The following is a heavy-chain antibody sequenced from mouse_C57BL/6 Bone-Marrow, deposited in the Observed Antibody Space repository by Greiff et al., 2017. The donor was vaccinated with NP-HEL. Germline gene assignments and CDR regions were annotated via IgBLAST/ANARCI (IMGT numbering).Heavy chain of an antibody. CDR3: ARGDRR. Sequence: QVQLQQPGAELVKPGASVKLSCKASGYTFTSYWMHWVKQRPGQGLEWIGMIHPNSGSTNYNETFKSNATLTVDKSSSTAYMQLSSLTSEDSAVYYCARGDRRWGQGTLVTVSA. V-gene: IGHV1-64*01. CDR2: IHPNSGST. CDR1: GYTFTSYW. J-gene: IGHJ3*01.